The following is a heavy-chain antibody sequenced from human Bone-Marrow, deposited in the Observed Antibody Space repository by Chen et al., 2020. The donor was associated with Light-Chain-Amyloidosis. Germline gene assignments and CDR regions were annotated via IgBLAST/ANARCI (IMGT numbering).Heavy chain of an antibody. CDR1: GGSFSGYY. Sequence: QVQLQQWGAGLLKPSETLSLTCAVYGGSFSGYYWSWIRQPPGKGLEWIVEINHSGSTNYNPSLKSRVTISVDTSKNQFSLKLSSVTAADTAVYYCARAPQLWLIVDYWGQGTLVTVSS. CDR3: ARAPQLWLIVDY. J-gene: IGHJ4*02. D-gene: IGHD5-18*01. CDR2: INHSGST. V-gene: IGHV4-34*01.